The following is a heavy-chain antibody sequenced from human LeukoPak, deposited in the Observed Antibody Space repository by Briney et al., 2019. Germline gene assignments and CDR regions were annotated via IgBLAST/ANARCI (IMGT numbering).Heavy chain of an antibody. CDR1: GGSISSGDYY. D-gene: IGHD3/OR15-3a*01. V-gene: IGHV4-30-4*01. CDR3: ARDPWTSPLSWYFDL. Sequence: SQTLSLTCTVSGGSISSGDYYWSWIRQPPGKGLEWIGYIYYSGSTYYNPSLKSRVTISVDTSKNQFSLKLSSVTAADTAVYYCARDPWTSPLSWYFDLWRRGTLVTVSP. CDR2: IYYSGST. J-gene: IGHJ2*01.